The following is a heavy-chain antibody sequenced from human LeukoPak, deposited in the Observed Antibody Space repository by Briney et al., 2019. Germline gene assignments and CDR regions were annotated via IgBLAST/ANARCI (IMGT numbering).Heavy chain of an antibody. CDR1: GGSFSGYY. J-gene: IGHJ6*03. Sequence: SETLSLTCAVYGGSFSGYYWSWIRQPPGKGLEWIGEINHSGSTNYNPSLKSRVTISVDTSKNQFSLKLSSVTAADTAVYYCARGRIAALYYYYYYMDVRGKGTTVTVSS. V-gene: IGHV4-34*01. CDR3: ARGRIAALYYYYYYMDV. CDR2: INHSGST. D-gene: IGHD6-13*01.